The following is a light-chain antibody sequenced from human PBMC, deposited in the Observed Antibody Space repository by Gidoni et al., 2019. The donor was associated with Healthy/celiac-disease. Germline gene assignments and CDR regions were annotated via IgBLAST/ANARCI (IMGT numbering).Light chain of an antibody. CDR2: GAS. J-gene: IGKJ1*01. CDR3: QQYNNWPPKT. Sequence: EIVMTQSPATLSVSTGERATLSCRASQSVSSNLAWYQQKPGQAPRLLIYGASTRATGIPARFSGSGSGTEFTLTISSLQSEDFAVYYCQQYNNWPPKTFXQXTKVEIK. CDR1: QSVSSN. V-gene: IGKV3-15*01.